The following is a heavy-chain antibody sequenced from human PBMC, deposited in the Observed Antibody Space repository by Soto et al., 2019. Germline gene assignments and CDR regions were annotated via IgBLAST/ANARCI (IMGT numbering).Heavy chain of an antibody. Sequence: GGSLRLSCAASVFTFSNAWMNWVRQAPGKGLEWVGRIKSKTDGGTTDYAAPVKGRFTISRDDSKNTLYLQMNSLKTEDTAVYYCTTSPSRITIFGVVTMTPYYYYGMDVWGQGTTVTVSS. CDR3: TTSPSRITIFGVVTMTPYYYYGMDV. CDR2: IKSKTDGGTT. CDR1: VFTFSNAW. D-gene: IGHD3-3*01. V-gene: IGHV3-15*07. J-gene: IGHJ6*02.